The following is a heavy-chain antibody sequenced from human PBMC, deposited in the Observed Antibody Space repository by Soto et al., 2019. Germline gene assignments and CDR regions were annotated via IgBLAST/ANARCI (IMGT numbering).Heavy chain of an antibody. J-gene: IGHJ6*02. CDR3: ARAPRYCSGGSCFVGGV. CDR1: GFTFSSYG. V-gene: IGHV3-33*01. D-gene: IGHD2-15*01. Sequence: GGSLRLSCAASGFTFSSYGMHWVRQAPGKGLEWVAVIWYDGSNKYYADSVKGRFTISSDNSKNTLYLQMNSLRAEDTAVYYCARAPRYCSGGSCFVGGVWGQGTTVTVSS. CDR2: IWYDGSNK.